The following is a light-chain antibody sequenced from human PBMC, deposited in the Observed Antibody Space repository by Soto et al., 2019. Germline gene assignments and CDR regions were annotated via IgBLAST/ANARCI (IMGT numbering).Light chain of an antibody. CDR3: QQYHIWPPWT. V-gene: IGKV3-15*01. CDR1: QSVSSSY. CDR2: GAS. J-gene: IGKJ1*01. Sequence: EIVLTQSPGTLSLSPGERATLSCRASQSVSSSYLAWYQQKPGQAPRLLIYGASTRADGIPARFTGSGSGTEFTLTISSLQSEDFAVYYGQQYHIWPPWTAGQGTKVDIK.